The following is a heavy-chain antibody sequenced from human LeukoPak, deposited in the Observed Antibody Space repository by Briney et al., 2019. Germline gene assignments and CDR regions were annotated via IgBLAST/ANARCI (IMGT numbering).Heavy chain of an antibody. D-gene: IGHD3-3*01. Sequence: PGGSLRLSCAASGFTVSSNYMSWVRQAPGKGLEWVSVIYSGGSTYYADSVKRRFTISRDNSKNTLYLQMNSLRAEDTAVYYCARDSSLEWLPGSFDYWGQGTLVTVSS. V-gene: IGHV3-66*02. CDR1: GFTVSSNY. CDR2: IYSGGST. J-gene: IGHJ4*02. CDR3: ARDSSLEWLPGSFDY.